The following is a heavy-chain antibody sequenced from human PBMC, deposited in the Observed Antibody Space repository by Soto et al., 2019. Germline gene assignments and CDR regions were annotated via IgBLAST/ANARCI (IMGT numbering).Heavy chain of an antibody. CDR3: VAARSSRSVDY. Sequence: GSLRLSCAASGFTFSSYGMHWVRQAPGKGLEWVAVISYDGSNKYYADSVKGRFTISRDNSKNTLYLQMNSLRAEDTAVYYCVAARSSRSVDYWGQGT. CDR2: ISYDGSNK. V-gene: IGHV3-30*03. CDR1: GFTFSSYG. D-gene: IGHD6-25*01. J-gene: IGHJ4*02.